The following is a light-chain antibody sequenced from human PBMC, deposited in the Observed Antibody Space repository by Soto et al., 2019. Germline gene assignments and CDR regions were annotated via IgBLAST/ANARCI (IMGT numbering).Light chain of an antibody. CDR1: SSNIGGNS. CDR2: DDD. Sequence: QSVLTQPPSVSAAPGQKVTISCSGSSSNIGGNSVSWYQQLPGTAPKLLIYDDDKRPSGIPDRFSGSKSGTSASLAISGLRSEDEADYYCAAWDDTLNGYVFGTGTKVTVL. CDR3: AAWDDTLNGYV. J-gene: IGLJ1*01. V-gene: IGLV1-51*01.